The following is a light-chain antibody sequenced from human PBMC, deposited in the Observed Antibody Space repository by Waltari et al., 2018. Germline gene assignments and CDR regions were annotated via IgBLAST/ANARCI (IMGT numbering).Light chain of an antibody. CDR1: ISDLGAYNY. CDR3: SSYAGSNNFDV. V-gene: IGLV2-8*01. CDR2: EVS. J-gene: IGLJ1*01. Sequence: QSALTQPPSASGSPGQSVTISCTGTISDLGAYNYVPWYQQHPGKAPKLMIYEVSKRPSGVPDRFSGSKSGNTASLTVSGLQAEDEADYYCSSYAGSNNFDVFGTGTKVTVL.